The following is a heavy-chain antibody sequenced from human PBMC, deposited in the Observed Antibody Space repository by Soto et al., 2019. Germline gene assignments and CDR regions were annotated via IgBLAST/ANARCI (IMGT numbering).Heavy chain of an antibody. J-gene: IGHJ4*02. CDR1: DGSISNFY. CDR3: ARAPMVLTRSYFDS. D-gene: IGHD3-22*01. Sequence: SETLSLTCTVSDGSISNFYWSWIRQPPGKGLEWIGYISSSGNTNYNPSLKSRVSISVETSKNQFSLNLTSVTAADTAVYYCARAPMVLTRSYFDSWGQGTPVTVSS. V-gene: IGHV4-59*01. CDR2: ISSSGNT.